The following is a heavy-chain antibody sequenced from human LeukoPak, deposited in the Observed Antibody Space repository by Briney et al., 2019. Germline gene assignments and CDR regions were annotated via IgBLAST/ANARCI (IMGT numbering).Heavy chain of an antibody. CDR3: ARGKRGVTGPFDP. Sequence: SETLSLTCTVSGYSISSGYYWGWIRQPPGKGLEWIGSIYHSGSTYYNPSLKSRVTISVDTSKNQFSLKLSSVTAADTAVYYCARGKRGVTGPFDPWGQGTLVTVSS. D-gene: IGHD4-23*01. CDR1: GYSISSGYY. CDR2: IYHSGST. J-gene: IGHJ5*02. V-gene: IGHV4-38-2*02.